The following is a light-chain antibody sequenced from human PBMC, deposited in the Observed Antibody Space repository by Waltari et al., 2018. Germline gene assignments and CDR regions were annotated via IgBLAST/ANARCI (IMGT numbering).Light chain of an antibody. Sequence: QSVLTQPPSASGPPGQRVTISCSGTRSNIGSHSVYWYQQLPGTATKLPIYRKSQRPSGVPDRVSGSKSGTSASLAISGLQSDDDADYYCASWEDSLSGWVFGGGTKLTVL. J-gene: IGLJ3*02. CDR2: RKS. CDR3: ASWEDSLSGWV. CDR1: RSNIGSHS. V-gene: IGLV1-47*01.